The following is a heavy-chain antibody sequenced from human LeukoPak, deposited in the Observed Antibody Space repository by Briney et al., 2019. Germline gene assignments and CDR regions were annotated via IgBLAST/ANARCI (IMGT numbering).Heavy chain of an antibody. Sequence: GRSLRLSCAASGFTFSSYGMHWVRQAPGKGLEWVAVIWYDGSNKYYADSVKGRFTISRDNSKNTLYLQMNRLRAEDTAVYYCARDRLGGYFDYWGQGTLVTVSS. J-gene: IGHJ4*02. D-gene: IGHD3-16*01. V-gene: IGHV3-33*01. CDR1: GFTFSSYG. CDR3: ARDRLGGYFDY. CDR2: IWYDGSNK.